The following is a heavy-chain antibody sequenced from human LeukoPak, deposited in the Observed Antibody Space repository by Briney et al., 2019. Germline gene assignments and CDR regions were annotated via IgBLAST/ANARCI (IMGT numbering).Heavy chain of an antibody. CDR2: INPNSGGT. CDR3: ARGEPYYYDSSGYAY. D-gene: IGHD3-22*01. V-gene: IGHV1-2*02. J-gene: IGHJ4*02. CDR1: GYTFTGYY. Sequence: ASVKVSCKASGYTFTGYYMHWVRQAPGQGLEWMGWINPNSGGTNSAQKFQGRVTMTRDTSISTAYMELSRLTSDDTAVYYCARGEPYYYDSSGYAYWGQGTLVTVSS.